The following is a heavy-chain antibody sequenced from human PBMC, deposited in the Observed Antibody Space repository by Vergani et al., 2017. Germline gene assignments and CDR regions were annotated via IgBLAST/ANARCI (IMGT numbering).Heavy chain of an antibody. CDR1: GFTFSSYA. D-gene: IGHD2-2*01. CDR2: ISYDGSNK. CDR3: ARDGKVVVPAAIFP. V-gene: IGHV3-30-3*01. Sequence: QVQLVESGGGVVQPGRSLRLSCAASGFTFSSYAMHWVRQAPGKGLEWVAVISYDGSNKYYADSVKGRFTISRDNSKNTLYLQMNSLRAEDTAVYYCARDGKVVVPAAIFPWGQGTLFTVSS. J-gene: IGHJ5*02.